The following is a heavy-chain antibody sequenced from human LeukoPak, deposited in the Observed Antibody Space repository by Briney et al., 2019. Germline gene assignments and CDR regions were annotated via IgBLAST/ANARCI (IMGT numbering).Heavy chain of an antibody. CDR2: MNPNSGNT. D-gene: IGHD6-13*01. J-gene: IGHJ4*02. CDR1: GYTFTSYD. Sequence: ASVKVSCKASGYTFTSYDINWVRQATGQGLEWMGWMNPNSGNTGYAQKFQGRVTITRNTSISTAYMELSSLRSEDTAVYYCARGLRSHIAAAGKRYYFDYWGQGTLVTVSS. CDR3: ARGLRSHIAAAGKRYYFDY. V-gene: IGHV1-8*03.